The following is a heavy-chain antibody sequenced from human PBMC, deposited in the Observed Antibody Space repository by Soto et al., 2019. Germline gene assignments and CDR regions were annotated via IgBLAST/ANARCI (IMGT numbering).Heavy chain of an antibody. V-gene: IGHV4-39*02. CDR3: AVVDSTGNWFDP. CDR2: IYFSGTT. CDR1: CGSISSDVY. J-gene: IGHJ5*01. Sequence: PSETLSLTCNVFCGSISSDVYLAWLRQTPGRGLELIGSIYFSGTTYYNPSLQSRLTISVDTSKNHFSLRLASVTAADTALYFCAVVDSTGNWFDPWGQGTLVTVSS. D-gene: IGHD2-8*02.